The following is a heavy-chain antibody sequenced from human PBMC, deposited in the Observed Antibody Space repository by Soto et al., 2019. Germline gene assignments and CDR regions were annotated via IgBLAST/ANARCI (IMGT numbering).Heavy chain of an antibody. Sequence: QVQLVQSGAEVKKPGSSVTVSCKASGGTFSSYTISWVRQAPGQGLEWIGGIIPIFGTANYAQKFQGRVTITTDESTSTAYMELCSLRSEDTAVYYCARGNHRWLQLWYFDLWGRGTLVTAS. CDR1: GGTFSSYT. CDR3: ARGNHRWLQLWYFDL. V-gene: IGHV1-69*05. CDR2: IIPIFGTA. J-gene: IGHJ2*01. D-gene: IGHD5-12*01.